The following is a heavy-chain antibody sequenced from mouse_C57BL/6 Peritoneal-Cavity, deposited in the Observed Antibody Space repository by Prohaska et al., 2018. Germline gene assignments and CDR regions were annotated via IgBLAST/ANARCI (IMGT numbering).Heavy chain of an antibody. CDR2: IYPGNGDT. V-gene: IGHV1-12*01. CDR3: ARFTTVVATYYFDY. J-gene: IGHJ2*01. CDR1: GYTFTSYN. Sequence: QAYLQQSGAELVRPGASVKMSCKASGYTFTSYNMHWVKQTPRQCLEWIGAIYPGNGDTSYNQKFKGKATLTVDKSSSTAYMQLSSLTSEDSAVYFCARFTTVVATYYFDYWGQGTTLTVSS. D-gene: IGHD1-1*01.